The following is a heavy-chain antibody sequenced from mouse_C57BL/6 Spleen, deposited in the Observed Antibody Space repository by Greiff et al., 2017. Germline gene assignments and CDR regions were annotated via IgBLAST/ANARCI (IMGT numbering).Heavy chain of an antibody. CDR3: ARERNYYGSSSYYFDY. CDR1: GYSITSGYY. D-gene: IGHD1-1*01. Sequence: ESGPGLVKPSQSLSLTCSVTGYSITSGYYWNWIRQFPGNKLEWMGYISYDGSNNYNPSLKNRISLTRDTSKNQFFLKLNSVTTEDTATYYCARERNYYGSSSYYFDYWGQGTTLTVSS. V-gene: IGHV3-6*01. J-gene: IGHJ2*01. CDR2: ISYDGSN.